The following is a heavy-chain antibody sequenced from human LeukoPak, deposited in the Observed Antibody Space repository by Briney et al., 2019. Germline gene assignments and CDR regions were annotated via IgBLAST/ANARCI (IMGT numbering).Heavy chain of an antibody. Sequence: QSSETLSLTRAVYGGSFSGYYWTWIRQPPGTGLEWIGEINHSGSTNYSPSLKSRVTISLDTSKNQFSLKLSSVTAADTAVYYCVTHDYSDYADYWGQGTLVTVSS. CDR3: VTHDYSDYADY. D-gene: IGHD4/OR15-4a*01. V-gene: IGHV4-34*01. CDR2: INHSGST. CDR1: GGSFSGYY. J-gene: IGHJ4*02.